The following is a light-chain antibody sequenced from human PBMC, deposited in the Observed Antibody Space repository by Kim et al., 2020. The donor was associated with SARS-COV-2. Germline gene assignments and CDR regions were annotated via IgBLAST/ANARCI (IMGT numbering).Light chain of an antibody. CDR2: EDT. J-gene: IGLJ3*02. V-gene: IGLV3-1*01. CDR1: KLGDKY. CDR3: QAWDSNTWV. Sequence: GSPGQTASISCSGDKLGDKYVCWYQQKPGQSPVLLIYEDTKRPSGIPVRFSGSYSGNTATLTISGTQAMDEADYYCQAWDSNTWVFGGGTQLTVL.